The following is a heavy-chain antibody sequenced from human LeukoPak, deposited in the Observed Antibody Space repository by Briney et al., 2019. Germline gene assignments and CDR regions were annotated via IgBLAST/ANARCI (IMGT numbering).Heavy chain of an antibody. V-gene: IGHV3-21*01. D-gene: IGHD4-17*01. CDR2: ISSSSSYI. Sequence: GGSLRLSCAASGFTFSSYSMNWVRQAPGKGLEWVSSISSSSSYIYYADSVKGRFTISRDNARNSLYLQMNSLRAEDTAVYYCAREGPYGDYFDYWGQGTLVTVSS. CDR3: AREGPYGDYFDY. J-gene: IGHJ4*02. CDR1: GFTFSSYS.